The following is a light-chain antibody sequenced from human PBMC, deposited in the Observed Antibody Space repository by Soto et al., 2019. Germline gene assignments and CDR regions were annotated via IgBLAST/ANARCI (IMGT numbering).Light chain of an antibody. Sequence: DIQMTQSPSSLSASVGDRVTITCRASQDIGNALGWFQQKPGKAPKRLIYAASTLQSGVPSRFSGSRSGTEFTLTIRSLQPEDFATYYCLQHNSYPFTFGPGTKVDIK. V-gene: IGKV1-17*01. J-gene: IGKJ3*01. CDR3: LQHNSYPFT. CDR2: AAS. CDR1: QDIGNA.